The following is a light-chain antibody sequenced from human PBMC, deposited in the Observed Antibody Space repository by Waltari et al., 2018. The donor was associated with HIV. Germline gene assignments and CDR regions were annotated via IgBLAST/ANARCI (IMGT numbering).Light chain of an antibody. Sequence: EVVMTQSPATLSVSPGERATLSCRASQSVSSNLAWYQQKLGQAPRLLIYDASTRATGIPARFSGGGSGTEFTLTISSLQSEDFAVYYCQQYNNWPPLTFGGGTKVEIK. V-gene: IGKV3-15*01. J-gene: IGKJ4*01. CDR3: QQYNNWPPLT. CDR2: DAS. CDR1: QSVSSN.